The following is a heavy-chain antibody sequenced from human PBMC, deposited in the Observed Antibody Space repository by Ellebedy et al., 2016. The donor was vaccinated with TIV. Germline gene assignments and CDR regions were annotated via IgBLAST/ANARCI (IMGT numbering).Heavy chain of an antibody. CDR2: ISSSSTYI. J-gene: IGHJ4*02. Sequence: GESLKISCTASGFTFSTYSMNWVRQAPGKGLEWVSSISSSSTYIYYADSVKGRFTISRDNAKNSLYLQMNSLRVDDTAVYYCARATSIGDYVSYWGQGTLVTVSS. CDR3: ARATSIGDYVSY. V-gene: IGHV3-21*01. CDR1: GFTFSTYS. D-gene: IGHD2/OR15-2a*01.